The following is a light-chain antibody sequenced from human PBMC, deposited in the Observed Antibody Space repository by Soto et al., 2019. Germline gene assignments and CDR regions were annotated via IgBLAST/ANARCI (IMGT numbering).Light chain of an antibody. J-gene: IGKJ1*01. V-gene: IGKV3-15*01. CDR3: QQYNSWLWT. CDR2: GAS. CDR1: QSVSSK. Sequence: EIAITQSPCTLSVSPGEGATLSCRASQSVSSKLAWYQQKPGQAPRLLIYGASTRATGIPARFSGSGSGTEFTLIISSLQSEDSAVYYCQQYNSWLWTFGQGTKVDIK.